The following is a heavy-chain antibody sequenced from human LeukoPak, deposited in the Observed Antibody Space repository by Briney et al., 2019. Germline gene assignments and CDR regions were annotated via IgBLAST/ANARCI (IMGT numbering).Heavy chain of an antibody. D-gene: IGHD3-16*01. V-gene: IGHV3-9*01. CDR1: GFTFDDYA. J-gene: IGHJ4*02. CDR2: ISWNSGSI. Sequence: RLSCAASGFTFDDYAMHWVRQAPGKGLEWVSGISWNSGSIGYADSVKGRFTISRDNAKNSLYLQMNSLRAEDTALYYCAKGGDYFDYWGQGTLVTVSS. CDR3: AKGGDYFDY.